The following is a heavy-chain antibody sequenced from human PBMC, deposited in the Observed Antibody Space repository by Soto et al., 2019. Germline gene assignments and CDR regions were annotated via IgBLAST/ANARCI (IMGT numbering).Heavy chain of an antibody. CDR2: IYPGDSDT. CDR3: ARQSFDSSSSYYYYGMDV. Sequence: GESLKISCKGSGYSFTSYWIGWVRQMPGKGLEWMGIIYPGDSDTRYSPSFQGQVTISADKSISTAYLQWSSLKASDTAMYYCARQSFDSSSSYYYYGMDVWGQGPRSPSP. CDR1: GYSFTSYW. V-gene: IGHV5-51*01. D-gene: IGHD6-6*01. J-gene: IGHJ6*02.